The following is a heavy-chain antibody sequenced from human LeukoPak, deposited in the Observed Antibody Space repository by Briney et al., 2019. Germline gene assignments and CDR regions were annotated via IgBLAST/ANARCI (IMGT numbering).Heavy chain of an antibody. CDR2: SDDGGHT. V-gene: IGHV4-4*07. J-gene: IGHJ4*02. CDR1: GGSISGYK. D-gene: IGHD5-24*01. CDR3: ARAARRPDGWTGGSYH. Sequence: PSETLSLTCSVSGGSISGYKWAWIRQPAGKGLEWLGRSDDGGHTDYSPSLESRLTVSIDESKNQVSLKLTSVTAADTAVYYCARAARRPDGWTGGSYHWGQGIPVTVSS.